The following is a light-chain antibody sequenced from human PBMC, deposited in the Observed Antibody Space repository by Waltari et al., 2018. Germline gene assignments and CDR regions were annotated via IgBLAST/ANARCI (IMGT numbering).Light chain of an antibody. J-gene: IGLJ2*01. CDR2: YNT. Sequence: SYVLTQPPSMSVAPGKTARITCGGSNIGGKSVQWYQQKPGQAPVMVMHYNTDRPSGIPGRFSGSNSGNTATLTINRVEAGDEADYYCQVWGDDSGTYVIFGGGTKLTVL. CDR1: NIGGKS. V-gene: IGLV3-21*04. CDR3: QVWGDDSGTYVI.